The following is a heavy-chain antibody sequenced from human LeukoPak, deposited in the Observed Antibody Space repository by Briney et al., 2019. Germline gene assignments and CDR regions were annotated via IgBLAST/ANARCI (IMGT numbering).Heavy chain of an antibody. D-gene: IGHD6-19*01. CDR3: AKGIGGGYSSGSAFDS. CDR1: GFTFSSYA. Sequence: PGGSLRLSCAASGFTFSSYAVSWVRQAPGKGLEWVSTISASGGSTYYVDSVKGRFSISRDNSNNTLYLHMSSLRAEDTAIYYCAKGIGGGYSSGSAFDSWGQGTLVTFSS. V-gene: IGHV3-23*01. J-gene: IGHJ4*02. CDR2: ISASGGST.